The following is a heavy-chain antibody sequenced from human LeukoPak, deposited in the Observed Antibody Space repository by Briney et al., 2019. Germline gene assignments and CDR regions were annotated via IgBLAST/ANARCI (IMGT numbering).Heavy chain of an antibody. D-gene: IGHD6-19*01. V-gene: IGHV3-23*01. Sequence: GGSLRLSCAASGFSFSSYAMNWVRQAPGEGLEWLSGLTGSGGSTYYADSVKGRFTISRDNSKDTLYLQMNSLRAEDTAVYYCAKGLTSGWSVDAFDMWGQGTMVTVSS. CDR2: LTGSGGST. CDR1: GFSFSSYA. CDR3: AKGLTSGWSVDAFDM. J-gene: IGHJ3*02.